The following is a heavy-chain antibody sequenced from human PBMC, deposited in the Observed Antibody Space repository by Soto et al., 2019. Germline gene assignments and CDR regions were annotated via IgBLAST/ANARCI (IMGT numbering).Heavy chain of an antibody. D-gene: IGHD2-2*01. V-gene: IGHV1-46*01. J-gene: IGHJ6*02. Sequence: ASVKVSCKASGYTFTSYAISWVRQAPGQGLEWMGIINPSGGSTSYAQKFQGRVTMTRDTSTSTVYMELSSLRSEDTAVYYCARDPGYCISTSCYWRRAYGMDVWGQGTTVTVSS. CDR3: ARDPGYCISTSCYWRRAYGMDV. CDR1: GYTFTSYA. CDR2: INPSGGST.